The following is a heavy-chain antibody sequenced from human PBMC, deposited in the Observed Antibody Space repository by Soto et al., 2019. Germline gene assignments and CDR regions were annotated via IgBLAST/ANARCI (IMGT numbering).Heavy chain of an antibody. Sequence: GGSLRLSCAASGFTFSSYGMHWVRQAPGKGLEWVSAISGSGGSTYYADSVKGRFTISRDNSKNTLYLQMNSLTGDDTAVYYCAKSRDGYSFYFYYGMDVWGQGTTVTVSS. J-gene: IGHJ6*02. D-gene: IGHD4-4*01. V-gene: IGHV3-NL1*01. CDR2: ISGSGGST. CDR3: AKSRDGYSFYFYYGMDV. CDR1: GFTFSSYG.